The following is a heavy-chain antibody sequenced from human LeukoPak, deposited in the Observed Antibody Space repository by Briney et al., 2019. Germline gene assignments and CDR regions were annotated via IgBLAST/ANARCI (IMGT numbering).Heavy chain of an antibody. V-gene: IGHV3-48*03. CDR1: GFIFSDYE. Sequence: GGSLRLSCAASGFIFSDYEMNWVRQAPGKGLEWVSYISFSGNSIYYADSVRGRFTISRDNAESSLYLQMNSLRAEDTAVYYCARGHWGLDYWGRGTLVTVSS. J-gene: IGHJ4*02. CDR2: ISFSGNSI. CDR3: ARGHWGLDY. D-gene: IGHD7-27*01.